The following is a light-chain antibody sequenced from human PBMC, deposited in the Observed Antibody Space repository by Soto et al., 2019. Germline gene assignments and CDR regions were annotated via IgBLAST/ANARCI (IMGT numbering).Light chain of an antibody. J-gene: IGKJ3*01. Sequence: EIVLTQSPVTLSLSPGERATLSCRASQSVSSYLAWYQHKPGQAPRLLISDASNRATGIPARFSGSGSGTDFTLTISSLEPEDFAVYYCQQRSNWLFTFGPGTKVDIK. V-gene: IGKV3-11*01. CDR3: QQRSNWLFT. CDR2: DAS. CDR1: QSVSSY.